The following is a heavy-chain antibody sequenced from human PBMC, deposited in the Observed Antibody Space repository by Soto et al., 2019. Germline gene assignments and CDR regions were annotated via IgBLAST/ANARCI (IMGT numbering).Heavy chain of an antibody. J-gene: IGHJ6*02. CDR2: INGYNGNT. D-gene: IGHD3-16*01. CDR1: GYTFTSYG. Sequence: QVQLVQSGAEVKKPGASVKVSCKASGYTFTSYGISWVGQAPGQGLEWMGWINGYNGNTSHAQKLQGRVTMSTDTSTSTAYMELRSLRSDDSAVYYCARMGDVPYYYYGMDVWGQGTTITVSS. CDR3: ARMGDVPYYYYGMDV. V-gene: IGHV1-18*01.